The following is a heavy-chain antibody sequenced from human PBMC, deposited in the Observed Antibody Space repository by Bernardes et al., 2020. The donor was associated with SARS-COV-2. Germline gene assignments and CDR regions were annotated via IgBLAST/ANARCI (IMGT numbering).Heavy chain of an antibody. CDR2: MNPDSANT. CDR3: ARGPIVVAGTRVFDGFDP. Sequence: ASVKVSCKASGYTFTNYDINWVRQAAGQGLEWMGWMNPDSANTGYAQKFQGRITMTRNTSISTAYMELSSLRSEDTAVYYCARGPIVVAGTRVFDGFDPWGQGTRVTVSS. CDR1: GYTFTNYD. J-gene: IGHJ5*02. D-gene: IGHD1-26*01. V-gene: IGHV1-8*01.